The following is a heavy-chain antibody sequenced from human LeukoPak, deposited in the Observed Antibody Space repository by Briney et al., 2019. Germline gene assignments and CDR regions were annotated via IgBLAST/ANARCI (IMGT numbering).Heavy chain of an antibody. CDR3: ASASITRYYFDY. J-gene: IGHJ4*02. CDR2: INHSGST. CDR1: GGSFSGYY. D-gene: IGHD4-11*01. V-gene: IGHV4-34*01. Sequence: PSETLSLTCAVYGGSFSGYYWSWIRQPPGKGLEWIGEINHSGSTNYNPSHKSRVTISVDTSKNQFSLKLSSVTAADTAVYYCASASITRYYFDYWGQGTLVTVSS.